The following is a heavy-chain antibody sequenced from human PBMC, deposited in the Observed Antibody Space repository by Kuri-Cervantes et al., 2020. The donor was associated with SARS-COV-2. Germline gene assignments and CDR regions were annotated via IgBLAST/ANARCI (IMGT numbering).Heavy chain of an antibody. D-gene: IGHD3-9*01. V-gene: IGHV3-21*01. CDR1: GFTFSSYS. CDR3: ARDDMSVIYYYMDV. CDR2: ISSSISYI. J-gene: IGHJ6*03. Sequence: GGSLRLSCAASGFTFSSYSMNWVRQAPGKGLEWVSSISSSISYIYYADSVKGRFTISRDNAKNSLYLQMNSLRAEHTAVYYCARDDMSVIYYYMDVWGKETTVTVSS.